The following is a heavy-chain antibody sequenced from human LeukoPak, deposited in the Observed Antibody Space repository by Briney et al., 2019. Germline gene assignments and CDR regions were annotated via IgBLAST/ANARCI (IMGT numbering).Heavy chain of an antibody. CDR3: AREGAAAGTFGTLDV. CDR2: IYYSGST. CDR1: GGSISSHY. V-gene: IGHV4-59*11. J-gene: IGHJ6*04. Sequence: SETLSLTCTVSGGSISSHYWSWIRQPPGKGLEWIGYIYYSGSTNYNPSLKSRVTISVDTSKNQSSLKLSSVTAADTAVYYCAREGAAAGTFGTLDVWGKGTTVTVSS. D-gene: IGHD6-13*01.